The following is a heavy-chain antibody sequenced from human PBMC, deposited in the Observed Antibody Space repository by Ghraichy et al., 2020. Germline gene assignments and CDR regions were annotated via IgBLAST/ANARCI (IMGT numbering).Heavy chain of an antibody. CDR1: GLPLSSIW. D-gene: IGHD2-15*01. CDR2: INRDGSII. CDR3: GRPLSSDSLGLDV. Sequence: GGSLRLSCAASGLPLSSIWVHWVRQAPGKGLVWVSRINRDGSIINYADSVKGRFSISRDNAKNTVYLQMNSLRDEDTAVYYCGRPLSSDSLGLDVWGQGTTVTVSS. J-gene: IGHJ6*02. V-gene: IGHV3-74*01.